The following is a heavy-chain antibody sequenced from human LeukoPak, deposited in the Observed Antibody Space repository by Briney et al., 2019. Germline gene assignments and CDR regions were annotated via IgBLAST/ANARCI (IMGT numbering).Heavy chain of an antibody. J-gene: IGHJ4*02. CDR1: GFTFSSYS. Sequence: GGSLRLSCAASGFTFSSYSMNWVRQTPGKGLEWVSYISSDNSTIYYADSVKGRFTISRDNAKNSLYLQMNSLRAEDTAVYYCARDLNWETYWGQGTLVSVSS. V-gene: IGHV3-48*01. D-gene: IGHD7-27*01. CDR2: ISSDNSTI. CDR3: ARDLNWETY.